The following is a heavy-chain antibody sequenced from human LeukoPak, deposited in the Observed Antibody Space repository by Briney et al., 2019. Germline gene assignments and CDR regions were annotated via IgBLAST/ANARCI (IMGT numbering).Heavy chain of an antibody. D-gene: IGHD5-12*01. J-gene: IGHJ3*02. V-gene: IGHV4-34*01. Sequence: PSETLSLTCAVYGGSFSGYYWSWIRQPPGKGLEWIGEINHSGSTNYNPSLKSRVTISVDTSKNQFSLQLNSVTPEDTAVYYCARDAWMLLGYSGYARGAFDIWGQGTMVTVSS. CDR3: ARDAWMLLGYSGYARGAFDI. CDR1: GGSFSGYY. CDR2: INHSGST.